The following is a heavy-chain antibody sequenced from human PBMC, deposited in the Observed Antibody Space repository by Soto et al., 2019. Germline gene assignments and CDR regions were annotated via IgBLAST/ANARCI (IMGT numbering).Heavy chain of an antibody. CDR1: GYSIASGYY. J-gene: IGHJ6*02. V-gene: IGHV4-38-2*01. CDR2: IYHAGSV. CDR3: ARTFDYYGMDV. Sequence: SETLSLTCAVSGYSIASGYYWAWIRQSPGKGLEWIGSIYHAGSVYYNPSLNSRVAVSLDTSKNHSSLKLTSVTAADTAVYYCARTFDYYGMDVWGQGTTVTVSS.